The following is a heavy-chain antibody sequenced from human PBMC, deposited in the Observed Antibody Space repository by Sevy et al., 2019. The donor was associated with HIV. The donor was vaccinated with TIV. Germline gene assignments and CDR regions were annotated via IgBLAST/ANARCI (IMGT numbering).Heavy chain of an antibody. D-gene: IGHD3-10*01. CDR3: ARGGLLFGESHFDY. CDR1: GFIFTGYH. V-gene: IGHV1-2*02. Sequence: ASVKVFCTTSGFIFTGYHIHWVRQAPGQGLEWMGWINPNTGATKYTENFQDKISVTRDTSINTAYLEVTRLKSDDTAVYYCARGGLLFGESHFDYWGQGTLVTVSS. J-gene: IGHJ4*02. CDR2: INPNTGAT.